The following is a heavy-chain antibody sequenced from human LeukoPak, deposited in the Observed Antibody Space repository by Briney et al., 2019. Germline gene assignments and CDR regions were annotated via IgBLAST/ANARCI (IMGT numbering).Heavy chain of an antibody. CDR3: ARARIMITFGNDAFDI. D-gene: IGHD3-16*01. CDR2: IRYDGSNK. J-gene: IGHJ3*02. Sequence: SGGSLRLSCAASGFTFSSYGMHRVRQAPGKGLEWVAFIRYDGSNKYYADSVKGRFTISRDNSKNTLYLQMNSLRAEDTAVYYCARARIMITFGNDAFDIWGQGTMVTVSS. V-gene: IGHV3-30*02. CDR1: GFTFSSYG.